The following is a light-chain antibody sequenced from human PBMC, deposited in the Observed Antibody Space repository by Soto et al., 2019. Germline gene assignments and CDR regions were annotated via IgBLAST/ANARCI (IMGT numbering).Light chain of an antibody. CDR1: SSDIGAYNY. J-gene: IGLJ1*01. Sequence: QSVLTQPASVSGSPGQSITISCTGSSSDIGAYNYVSWCQQYPGKAPKLIISEVSNRPSGVYNRFSGSKSGTAASLTISGLQIEDEADYLCFSFTTDWTHVFGNGTRSPS. CDR2: EVS. V-gene: IGLV2-14*01. CDR3: FSFTTDWTHV.